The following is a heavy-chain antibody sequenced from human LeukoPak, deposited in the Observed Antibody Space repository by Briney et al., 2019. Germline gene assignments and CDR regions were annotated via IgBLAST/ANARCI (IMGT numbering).Heavy chain of an antibody. CDR3: IRPLVLKPPQPLYMDV. J-gene: IGHJ6*03. V-gene: IGHV4-38-2*02. Sequence: SETLSLTCIVSGYSISSGYYWGWIRQPPGKGLEWIGNIYHSGITYYNLYNPSLKSRVIISVDTSKNHFSLKLSSVTAADTAVYYCIRPLVLKPPQPLYMDVWGKGTTVTVSS. CDR2: IYHSGIT. CDR1: GYSISSGYY. D-gene: IGHD3-9*01.